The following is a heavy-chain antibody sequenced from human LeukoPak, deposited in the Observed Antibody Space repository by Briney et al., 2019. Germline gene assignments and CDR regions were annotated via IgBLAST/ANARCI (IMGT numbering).Heavy chain of an antibody. D-gene: IGHD5-18*01. J-gene: IGHJ4*02. V-gene: IGHV1-2*02. CDR2: INPNSGGT. CDR3: ARALDTAMAHCFDY. Sequence: SVKVSCKASGYTFTGYYMHWVRQAPGQGLEWMGWINPNSGGTNYAQKFQGRVTMTRDTSISTAYMELSRLRSDDTAVYYCARALDTAMAHCFDYWGQGTLVTVSS. CDR1: GYTFTGYY.